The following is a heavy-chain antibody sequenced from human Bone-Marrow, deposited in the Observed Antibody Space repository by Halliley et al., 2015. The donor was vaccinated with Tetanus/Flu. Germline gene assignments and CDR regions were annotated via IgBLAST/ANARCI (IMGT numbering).Heavy chain of an antibody. J-gene: IGHJ5*02. CDR2: IYNSRTT. Sequence: TLSLTCTISGTYISTYFWSWIRQPPGKGLEWIANIYNSRTTNYNPSLESRVSISVDTSMTQFSLKLSSVTAADTAIYYCARDMHFAHWGQGTLVS. V-gene: IGHV4-59*01. CDR3: ARDMHFAH. CDR1: GTYISTYF.